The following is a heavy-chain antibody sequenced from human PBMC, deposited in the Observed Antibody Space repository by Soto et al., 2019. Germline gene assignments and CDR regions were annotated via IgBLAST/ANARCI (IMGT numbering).Heavy chain of an antibody. CDR3: AGSYGDYDWANWLAP. CDR2: IYYSGST. D-gene: IGHD4-17*01. J-gene: IGHJ5*02. CDR1: GGSISSYY. Sequence: SETLSLTCTVSGGSISSYYWSWIRQPPGKGLEWIGYIYYSGSTNYNPSLKSRVTISVDTSKNQFSLKLSSVTAADTAVYYCAGSYGDYDWANWLAPWGQGTLVTVSS. V-gene: IGHV4-59*01.